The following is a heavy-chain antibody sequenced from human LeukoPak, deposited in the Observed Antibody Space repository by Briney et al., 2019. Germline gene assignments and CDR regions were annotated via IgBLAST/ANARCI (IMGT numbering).Heavy chain of an antibody. CDR3: ARDGYYYDSSGYYVGLSFDY. J-gene: IGHJ4*02. Sequence: PGGSLRLSCAASGFTFSSYSMNWVRQAPGKGLEWVSSISSSSSYIYYADSVKGRFTISRDSAKNSLYLQMNSLRAEDTAVYYCARDGYYYDSSGYYVGLSFDYWGQGTLVTVSS. V-gene: IGHV3-21*01. CDR2: ISSSSSYI. D-gene: IGHD3-22*01. CDR1: GFTFSSYS.